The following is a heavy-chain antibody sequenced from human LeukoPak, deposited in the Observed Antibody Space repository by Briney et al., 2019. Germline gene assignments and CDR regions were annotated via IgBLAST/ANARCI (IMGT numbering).Heavy chain of an antibody. CDR2: ISSNGGST. CDR3: VPIPGILVALDY. J-gene: IGHJ4*02. V-gene: IGHV3-64D*09. Sequence: GGSLRLSCSASGFTFSSYAMHWVRQAPGKGLEYVSAISSNGGSTYYADTVRGRFTISRDNSRNTLYLQMSSLRAEHTAVYYCVPIPGILVALDYWGQGTLVTVSS. CDR1: GFTFSSYA. D-gene: IGHD6-19*01.